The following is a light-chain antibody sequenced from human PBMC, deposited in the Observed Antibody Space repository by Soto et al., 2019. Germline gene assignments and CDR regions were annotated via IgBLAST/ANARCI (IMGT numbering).Light chain of an antibody. CDR1: QSVTGSY. Sequence: EIVLTQSPGTLSLSPGERSTLSCMSSQSVTGSYLAWYQQKPGQAPRLLMHGASTRTTGIPERFSGSGSGTDFTLTISRLEPEDFAVYYCQQYGSSPRTFGQGTKVDIK. V-gene: IGKV3-20*01. J-gene: IGKJ1*01. CDR2: GAS. CDR3: QQYGSSPRT.